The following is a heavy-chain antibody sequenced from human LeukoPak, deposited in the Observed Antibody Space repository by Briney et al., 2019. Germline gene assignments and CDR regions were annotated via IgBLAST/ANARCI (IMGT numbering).Heavy chain of an antibody. V-gene: IGHV4-34*01. CDR1: GGSFSGYY. CDR3: ARDTALRFLEWLPLWGDYYYYMDV. CDR2: INHSGST. Sequence: PSETLSLTCAVYGGSFSGYYWSWIRQPPGKGLEWIGEINHSGSTNYNPSLKSRVTISVDTSKNQFSLKLSSVTAADTAVYYCARDTALRFLEWLPLWGDYYYYMDVWGKGTTVTVSS. J-gene: IGHJ6*03. D-gene: IGHD3-3*01.